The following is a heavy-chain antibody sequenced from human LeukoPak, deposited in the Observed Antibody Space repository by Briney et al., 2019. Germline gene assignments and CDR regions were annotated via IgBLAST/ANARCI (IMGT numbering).Heavy chain of an antibody. V-gene: IGHV3-23*01. Sequence: AGGSLRLSCAASGFTFSSYAMSWVRQAPGKGLEWVSAISGSGGSTYYADSVKGRFTISRDNSKNTLYLQMNSLRAEDTAVYYCARDRLWGRNWFDPWGQGTLVTVSS. J-gene: IGHJ5*02. CDR1: GFTFSSYA. CDR3: ARDRLWGRNWFDP. CDR2: ISGSGGST. D-gene: IGHD3-16*01.